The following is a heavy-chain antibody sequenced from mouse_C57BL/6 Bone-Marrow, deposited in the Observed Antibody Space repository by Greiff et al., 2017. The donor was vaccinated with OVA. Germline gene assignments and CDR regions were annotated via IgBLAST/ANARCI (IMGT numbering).Heavy chain of an antibody. D-gene: IGHD1-1*01. CDR2: IYPGDGDT. Sequence: QVQLQQSGPELVKPGASVKISCKASGYAFSSSWMNWVKQRPGKGLEWIGRIYPGDGDTNYNGKFKGKATLTADKSSSTAYMQLSSLTSEDSAVYFCASFYYGSSYRFAYWGQGTLVTVSA. J-gene: IGHJ3*01. CDR3: ASFYYGSSYRFAY. V-gene: IGHV1-82*01. CDR1: GYAFSSSW.